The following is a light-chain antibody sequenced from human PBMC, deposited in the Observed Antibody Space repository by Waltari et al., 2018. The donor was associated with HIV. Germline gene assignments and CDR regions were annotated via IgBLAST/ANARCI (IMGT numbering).Light chain of an antibody. Sequence: EIVLTQSPATLSLSPGETATLSCRASQTVSTFLAWYQQKPGQSPRLLISGVSARAPGIPVRFSGSGSETDFTLTISGLEPDDFAVYFCQQRKYLYTFVQGTKVEI. J-gene: IGKJ2*01. CDR1: QTVSTF. V-gene: IGKV3-11*01. CDR2: GVS. CDR3: QQRKYLYT.